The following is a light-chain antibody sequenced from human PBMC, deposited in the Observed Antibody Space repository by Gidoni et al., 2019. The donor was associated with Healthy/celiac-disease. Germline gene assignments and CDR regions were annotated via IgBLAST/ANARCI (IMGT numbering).Light chain of an antibody. CDR2: GAS. CDR1: QSVSSSY. Sequence: EVVLTQSPGTLSLAPGEGATLSCSARQSVSSSYLAWYQQKPGQAPRLLIYGASSRATGIPDRFSGSGSGTDFTLTISRLEPEDFAAYYCQQYGSSHMYTFGQGTKLEIK. V-gene: IGKV3-20*01. J-gene: IGKJ2*01. CDR3: QQYGSSHMYT.